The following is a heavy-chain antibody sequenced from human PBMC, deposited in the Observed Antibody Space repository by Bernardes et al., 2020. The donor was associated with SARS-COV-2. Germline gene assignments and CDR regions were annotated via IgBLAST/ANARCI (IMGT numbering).Heavy chain of an antibody. J-gene: IGHJ5*02. D-gene: IGHD3-9*01. CDR2: ISGSGTST. Sequence: GGSLRLSCAASGFTFSSYAMSWVRQAPGKGLEWVSGISGSGTSTYYADSVKGRFTISRDISKNTLYLQMNSLRAEDTAVYYCAKLPLTGYYLGVWFDPWGQGTLVTVSS. CDR1: GFTFSSYA. V-gene: IGHV3-23*01. CDR3: AKLPLTGYYLGVWFDP.